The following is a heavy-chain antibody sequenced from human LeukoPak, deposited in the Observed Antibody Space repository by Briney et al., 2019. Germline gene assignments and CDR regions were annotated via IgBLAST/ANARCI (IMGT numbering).Heavy chain of an antibody. V-gene: IGHV5-10-1*01. CDR3: ARLKYYGSGSYYFAY. Sequence: GESLKISCKGSGYSFTNYWITWVRQMPGKGLEWMGRIDPSDSYTNYSPSFQGHVAISADRSISAAYLQWSSLKASDTAMYYCARLKYYGSGSYYFAYWGQGTLVTVSS. CDR2: IDPSDSYT. D-gene: IGHD3-10*01. CDR1: GYSFTNYW. J-gene: IGHJ4*02.